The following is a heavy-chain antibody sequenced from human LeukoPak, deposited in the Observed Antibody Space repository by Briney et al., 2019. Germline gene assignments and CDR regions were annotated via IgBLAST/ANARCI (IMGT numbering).Heavy chain of an antibody. J-gene: IGHJ4*02. V-gene: IGHV1-2*02. CDR2: INPNSGGT. Sequence: GASVTVSCTASGYPFTVYYIHWVRQAPGQGLEWMGWINPNSGGTNYAQKFQDRVTMTSDTSITTAYMDLSRLTSDDTAVYYCAREISDYASAYWGQGTLVTISP. CDR1: GYPFTVYY. CDR3: AREISDYASAY. D-gene: IGHD4-17*01.